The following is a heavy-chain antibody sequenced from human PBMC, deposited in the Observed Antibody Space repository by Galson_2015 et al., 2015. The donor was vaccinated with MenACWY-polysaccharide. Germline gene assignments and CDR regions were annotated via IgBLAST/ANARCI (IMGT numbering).Heavy chain of an antibody. V-gene: IGHV3-30*02. Sequence: SLRLSCAASGFTFSRYGMNWVRQAPGQGLEWVAFIRYDGSNKYYGDSVKGRFTISRDNSKNTLYLQMNRLRAEDTAVYYCAKDWDSSSWYYFDYWGQGTLVTVSS. CDR3: AKDWDSSSWYYFDY. CDR1: GFTFSRYG. CDR2: IRYDGSNK. J-gene: IGHJ4*02. D-gene: IGHD6-13*01.